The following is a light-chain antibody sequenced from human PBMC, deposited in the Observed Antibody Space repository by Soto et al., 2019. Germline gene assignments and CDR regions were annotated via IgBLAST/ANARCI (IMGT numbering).Light chain of an antibody. Sequence: QSVLTQPPSVSGAPGQKVIISCTGSTSNIGAGYDVHWYQQLLGTAPKLLIYSNSNRPSGVPDRLSGSKSGTSASLAITGLQVEDEADYYCQSYDSSLSAAVFGGGTKLTVL. CDR2: SNS. CDR1: TSNIGAGYD. V-gene: IGLV1-40*01. CDR3: QSYDSSLSAAV. J-gene: IGLJ3*02.